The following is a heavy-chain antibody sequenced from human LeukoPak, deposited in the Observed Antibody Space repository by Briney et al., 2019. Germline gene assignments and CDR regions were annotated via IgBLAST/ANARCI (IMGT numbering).Heavy chain of an antibody. D-gene: IGHD5-12*01. Sequence: GGSLRLSCAASGFTFSSYSMNWVRQAPGQRLEWVSSISSSSSYIYYADSVKGRFTISRDNAKNSLYLQMNSLRSEDTAVYYCARSSGYDYRLDYWGQATLVTVSS. CDR3: ARSSGYDYRLDY. CDR2: ISSSSSYI. CDR1: GFTFSSYS. V-gene: IGHV3-21*04. J-gene: IGHJ4*02.